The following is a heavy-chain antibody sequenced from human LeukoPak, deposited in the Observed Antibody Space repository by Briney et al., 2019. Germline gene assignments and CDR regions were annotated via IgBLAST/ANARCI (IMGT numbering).Heavy chain of an antibody. CDR3: ARAGTHDYGDY. V-gene: IGHV3-21*01. Sequence: GGSLRLSRAASGFISSSYAMNWVRQVPGKGLEWVSSISSSSSYIYYADSVKGRFTISRDNAKNSLYLQMNSLRAEDTAVYYCARAGTHDYGDYWGQGTLVTVSS. CDR2: ISSSSSYI. CDR1: GFISSSYA. J-gene: IGHJ4*02. D-gene: IGHD1-7*01.